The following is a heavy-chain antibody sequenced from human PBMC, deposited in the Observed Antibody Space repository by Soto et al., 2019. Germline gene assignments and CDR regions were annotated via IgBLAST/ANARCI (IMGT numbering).Heavy chain of an antibody. J-gene: IGHJ4*01. Sequence: SVNVSCKASGFTFTSSAVQWVRQARGQRLELIGWIVVGSGNTNYAQKFQERVTITRDMSTSTAYMELSSLRSEDTAVYYCASESSASDPSFDYWGQGTLVTVSA. V-gene: IGHV1-58*01. CDR3: ASESSASDPSFDY. CDR1: GFTFTSSA. D-gene: IGHD6-6*01. CDR2: IVVGSGNT.